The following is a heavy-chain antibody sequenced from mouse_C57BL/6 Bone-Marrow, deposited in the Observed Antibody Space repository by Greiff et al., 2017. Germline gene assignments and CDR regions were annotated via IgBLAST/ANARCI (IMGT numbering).Heavy chain of an antibody. CDR1: GYTFTSYW. V-gene: IGHV1-72*01. Sequence: VQLQQPGAELVKPGASVKLSCKASGYTFTSYWMHWVKQRPGRGLEWIGRIDPNSGGTKYNEKFKSKATLTVDKPSSPAYIQLRSLTYEDAAVYYCERRTTVVATRAYWYCDVWGTGTTVTVSS. CDR2: IDPNSGGT. J-gene: IGHJ1*03. CDR3: ERRTTVVATRAYWYCDV. D-gene: IGHD1-1*01.